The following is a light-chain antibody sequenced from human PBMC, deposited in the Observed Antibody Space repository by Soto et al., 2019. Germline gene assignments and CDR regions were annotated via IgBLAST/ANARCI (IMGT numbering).Light chain of an antibody. J-gene: IGKJ5*01. Sequence: ETVLTQSPATLSLSPGETATLSCRASQNVNIYVAWYQQKPGQAPRLLIYDASNRANGIPARFSGSGSGTAFTLTTISLEPEDVAVYYCQQRKYWPPLTFGQGTRLE. CDR2: DAS. V-gene: IGKV3-11*01. CDR3: QQRKYWPPLT. CDR1: QNVNIY.